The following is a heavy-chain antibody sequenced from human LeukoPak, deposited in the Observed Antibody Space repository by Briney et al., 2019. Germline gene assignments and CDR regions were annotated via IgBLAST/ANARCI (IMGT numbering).Heavy chain of an antibody. CDR3: ARLTVTTGAFDI. D-gene: IGHD4-17*01. CDR2: INAGNGNT. V-gene: IGHV1-3*01. Sequence: ASVKVSCKASGYTFTSYAMHWVRQAPGQRLEWMGWINAGNGNTKYSQKFQGRVTITRDTSASTAYMELSSLRSEDTAVYYCARLTVTTGAFDIWGQGTMVTVSS. J-gene: IGHJ3*02. CDR1: GYTFTSYA.